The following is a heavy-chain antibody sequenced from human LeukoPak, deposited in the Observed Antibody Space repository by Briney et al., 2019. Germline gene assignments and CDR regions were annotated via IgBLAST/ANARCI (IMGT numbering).Heavy chain of an antibody. CDR3: ANPAGRGYYFDY. CDR1: GFTFSSYS. CDR2: ISGSGGST. Sequence: GGSLRLSCAASGFTFSSYSMSWVRQAPGKGLEWVSAISGSGGSTYYADSVKGRFTISRDNSKNTLYLQMNSLRAEDTAVYYCANPAGRGYYFDYWGQGTLVTVSS. V-gene: IGHV3-23*01. D-gene: IGHD3-10*01. J-gene: IGHJ4*02.